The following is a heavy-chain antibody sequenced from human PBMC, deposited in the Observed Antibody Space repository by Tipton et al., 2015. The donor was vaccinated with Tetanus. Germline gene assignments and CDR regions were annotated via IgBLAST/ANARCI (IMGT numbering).Heavy chain of an antibody. V-gene: IGHV3-23*01. CDR2: ITVSGDTT. Sequence: SLRLSCAASGLTFSSFAMNWVRQAPGRGLEWVSTITVSGDTTYYADSVKGRFNISRDNSKNTLYLQMNSLRAEDTAVYFWAKGHTGGYFDNWGRGTLVTVSS. CDR1: GLTFSSFA. J-gene: IGHJ4*02. CDR3: AKGHTGGYFDN. D-gene: IGHD2-8*02.